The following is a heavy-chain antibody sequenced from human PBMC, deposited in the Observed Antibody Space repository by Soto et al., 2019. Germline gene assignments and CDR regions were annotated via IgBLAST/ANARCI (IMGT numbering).Heavy chain of an antibody. CDR1: GGSISSSNW. J-gene: IGHJ4*02. CDR2: IYHSGST. V-gene: IGHV4-4*02. Sequence: QVQLQESGPGLVKPSGTLSLTCAVSGGSISSSNWWSWVRQPPGKGLEWIGEIYHSGSTNYNPSLKSRVPISGDTSTNQFSRKLGPVSAADTAVYSCARGERSCCFAYWGQGTLVTVSS. D-gene: IGHD2-15*01. CDR3: ARGERSCCFAY.